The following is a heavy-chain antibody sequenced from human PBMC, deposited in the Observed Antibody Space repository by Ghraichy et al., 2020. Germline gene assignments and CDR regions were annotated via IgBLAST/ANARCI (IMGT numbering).Heavy chain of an antibody. Sequence: PVKVSCKASGGTFSSYAISWVRQAPGQGLEWMGRIIPILGIANYAQKFQGRVTITADKSTSTAYMELSSLRSEDTAVYYCARDVLQGFLAVAGVYYFDYWGQGTLVTVSS. J-gene: IGHJ4*02. V-gene: IGHV1-69*04. CDR3: ARDVLQGFLAVAGVYYFDY. CDR2: IIPILGIA. CDR1: GGTFSSYA. D-gene: IGHD6-19*01.